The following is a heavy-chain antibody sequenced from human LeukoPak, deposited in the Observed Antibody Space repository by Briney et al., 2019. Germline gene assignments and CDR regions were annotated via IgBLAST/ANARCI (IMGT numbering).Heavy chain of an antibody. J-gene: IGHJ6*02. V-gene: IGHV5-51*01. CDR3: ARLYYYDSGGYYFQYYYGMDV. CDR1: GYSFTSYW. CDR2: IYPGDSDT. Sequence: GESLKISCKGSGYSFTSYWIGWVRQMPGKGLEWMGIIYPGDSDTRYSPSFQGQVTISADKSISTAYLQWSSLKASDTAMYYCARLYYYDSGGYYFQYYYGMDVWGQGTTVTVSS. D-gene: IGHD3-22*01.